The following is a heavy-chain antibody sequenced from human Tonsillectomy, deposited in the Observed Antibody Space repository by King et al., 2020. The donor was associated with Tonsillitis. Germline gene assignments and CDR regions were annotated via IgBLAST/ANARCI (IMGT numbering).Heavy chain of an antibody. V-gene: IGHV3-23*04. CDR1: GFTFSSYA. CDR2: ISGSGGST. Sequence: VQLVESXGGLVQPGGSLRLSCAASGFTFSSYAMSWVRQAPGKGLEWVSGISGSGGSTYYAESVKGRFTVSRDNSKNTLYLQMNSLRAEDTAVYYCAXXQXXXGEFXXYWGXGTLVTVSS. D-gene: IGHD3-10*01. CDR3: AXXQXXXGEFXXY. J-gene: IGHJ4*01.